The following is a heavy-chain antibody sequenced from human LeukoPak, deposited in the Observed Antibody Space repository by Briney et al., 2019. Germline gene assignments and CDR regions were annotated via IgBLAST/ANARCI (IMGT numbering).Heavy chain of an antibody. D-gene: IGHD6-6*01. V-gene: IGHV3-48*04. CDR1: GFTFSTYS. CDR2: ISSSGSTK. CDR3: ARGIAARRLDY. J-gene: IGHJ4*02. Sequence: GGSLRLSCAASGFTFSTYSMNWVRQAPGKGLEWVSYISSSGSTKYYADSVKGRFTISRDNAKNSLYLQMNSLRAEDTAVYYCARGIAARRLDYWGQGTLVTVSS.